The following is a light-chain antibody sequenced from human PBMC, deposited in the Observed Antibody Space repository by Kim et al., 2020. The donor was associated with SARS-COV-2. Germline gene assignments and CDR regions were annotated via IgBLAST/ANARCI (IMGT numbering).Light chain of an antibody. J-gene: IGLJ2*01. CDR3: QAWDSSTVV. V-gene: IGLV3-1*01. CDR2: QDS. CDR1: KLGDKY. Sequence: SWSPGQPASITCSGDKLGDKYACWYQQKPGQSPVLVIYQDSKRPSGIPERFSGSNAGNTATLTISGTQAMDEADYYCQAWDSSTVVFGGGTQLTVL.